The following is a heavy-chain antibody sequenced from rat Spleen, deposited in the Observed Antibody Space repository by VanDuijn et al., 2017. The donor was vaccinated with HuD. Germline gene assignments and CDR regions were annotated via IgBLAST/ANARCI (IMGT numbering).Heavy chain of an antibody. V-gene: IGHV5-31*01. D-gene: IGHD1-1*01. J-gene: IGHJ4*01. CDR1: GFTFSYYW. Sequence: EVQLVESGGGLVQPGRSLKLSCVASGFTFSYYWMTWIRRAPGKGLEWVASITNTGGSTYYPDSVKGRFTISRDNAKSTLYLQMNSLRSEDTATYHCASHRHYSVYVMDAWGQGASVTVSS. CDR3: ASHRHYSVYVMDA. CDR2: ITNTGGST.